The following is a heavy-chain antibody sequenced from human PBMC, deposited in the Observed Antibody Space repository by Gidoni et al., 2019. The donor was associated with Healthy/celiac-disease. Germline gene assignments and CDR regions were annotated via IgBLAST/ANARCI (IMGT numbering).Heavy chain of an antibody. CDR3: AKARGTARDCSGGSCHPFDY. V-gene: IGHV3-23*01. D-gene: IGHD2-15*01. J-gene: IGHJ4*02. CDR1: GFTFTSYA. Sequence: VQLLVSGGACVQPGGSLRLSCAASGFTFTSYAMTWVRQAPGKGLVWVSAIGGSGGGTYYADSVKARFTISRDNSKNTLYLQMNSLRAEDTAVYYCAKARGTARDCSGGSCHPFDYWGQGTLVTVSS. CDR2: IGGSGGGT.